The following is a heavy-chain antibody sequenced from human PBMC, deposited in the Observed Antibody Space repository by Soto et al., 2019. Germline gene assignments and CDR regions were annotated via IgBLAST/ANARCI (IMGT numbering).Heavy chain of an antibody. CDR2: IFSNDEK. Sequence: QVTLKESGPVLVKPTETLTLTCTVSGFSLSNARMGVSWIRQPPGKALEWLAHIFSNDEKSYSTSLKSRLTISKDTSKSQVVLTMTNMEPVDTATYYCARIQRAIVLMVYASTRPNLVDYWGQGTLVTVSS. CDR1: GFSLSNARMG. D-gene: IGHD2-8*01. CDR3: ARIQRAIVLMVYASTRPNLVDY. V-gene: IGHV2-26*01. J-gene: IGHJ4*02.